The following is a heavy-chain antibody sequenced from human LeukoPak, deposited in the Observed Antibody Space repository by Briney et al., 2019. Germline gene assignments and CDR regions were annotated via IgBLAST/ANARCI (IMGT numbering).Heavy chain of an antibody. D-gene: IGHD6-13*01. CDR1: GFSVSSNY. V-gene: IGHV3-66*01. Sequence: QPGGSLRLSCAASGFSVSSNYMNWVRQAPGKGLEWVSIIYSGGGTYYADSVKGRFTISRDNAKNSLYLQMNSLRDEDTAVYYCARDTWYHFDYWGQGTLVTVSS. CDR3: ARDTWYHFDY. CDR2: IYSGGGT. J-gene: IGHJ4*02.